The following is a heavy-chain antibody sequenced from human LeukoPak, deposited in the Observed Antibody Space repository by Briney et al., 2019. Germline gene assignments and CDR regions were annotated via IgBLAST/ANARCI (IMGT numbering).Heavy chain of an antibody. V-gene: IGHV1-2*02. CDR1: GYTFTGYY. J-gene: IGHJ4*02. Sequence: ASVKVSCKASGYTFTGYYMHWVRQAPGQGLEWMGWINPNSGGTNYAQKFQGRVTMTRDTSISTAYMELSRLRSDDTAVYYCARDAGDGYNYVHYWGQGTLVTVSS. CDR3: ARDAGDGYNYVHY. CDR2: INPNSGGT. D-gene: IGHD5-24*01.